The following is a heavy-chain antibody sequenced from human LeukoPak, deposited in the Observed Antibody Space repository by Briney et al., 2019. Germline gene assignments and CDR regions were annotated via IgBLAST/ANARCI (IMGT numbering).Heavy chain of an antibody. V-gene: IGHV3-30*03. J-gene: IGHJ6*02. CDR1: GFTFSSYG. D-gene: IGHD1-26*01. CDR3: ASPEPVGVRRLSYYYGMDA. CDR2: ISYDGSNK. Sequence: HPGGSLRLSCAASGFTFSSYGMHWVRQAPGKGLEWVAVISYDGSNKYYADSVKGRFTISRDNSKNTLYLQMNSLRAEDTAVYYCASPEPVGVRRLSYYYGMDAWGQGTTVTVSS.